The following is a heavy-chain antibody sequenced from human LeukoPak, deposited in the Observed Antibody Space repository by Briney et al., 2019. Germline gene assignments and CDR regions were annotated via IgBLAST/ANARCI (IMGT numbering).Heavy chain of an antibody. Sequence: ASVKVSCKASGYTFTGYYMHWVRQAPGQGLEWMGWINPNSGGTNYAQKFQGRVTMTRDTSISTAYMELSRLRSDDTAVYYCASIRYYDILTGYSYYYGMDVWGKGTTVTVSS. CDR2: INPNSGGT. V-gene: IGHV1-2*02. J-gene: IGHJ6*04. CDR3: ASIRYYDILTGYSYYYGMDV. D-gene: IGHD3-9*01. CDR1: GYTFTGYY.